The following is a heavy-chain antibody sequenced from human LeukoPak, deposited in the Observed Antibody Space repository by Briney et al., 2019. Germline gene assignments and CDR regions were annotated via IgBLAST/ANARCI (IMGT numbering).Heavy chain of an antibody. CDR3: AMGSGSYYFDY. D-gene: IGHD3-10*01. V-gene: IGHV1-8*01. CDR2: MNPNSGNT. CDR1: GYSFTNYD. J-gene: IGHJ4*02. Sequence: ASVKVSCKASGYSFTNYDINWVRQATGQGLEWMGWMNPNSGNTGYAQKFQGRVTMTRNTSISTAYMELSSLRSEDTAVYYCAMGSGSYYFDYWGQGTLVTVSS.